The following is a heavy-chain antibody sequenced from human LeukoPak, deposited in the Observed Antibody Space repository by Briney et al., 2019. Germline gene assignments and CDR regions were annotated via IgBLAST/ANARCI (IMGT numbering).Heavy chain of an antibody. CDR2: MNPNSGNT. J-gene: IGHJ6*03. D-gene: IGHD1-7*01. V-gene: IGHV1-8*01. CDR1: GYTFTSYD. CDR3: ARGRITGTPGGYYYYMDV. Sequence: ASVKVSCKASGYTFTSYDINWVRQATGQGLEWMGWMNPNSGNTGYAQKFQGRVTMTRNTSISTAYMELSSLRSEDTAVYYCARGRITGTPGGYYYYMDVWGKGTTVTVSS.